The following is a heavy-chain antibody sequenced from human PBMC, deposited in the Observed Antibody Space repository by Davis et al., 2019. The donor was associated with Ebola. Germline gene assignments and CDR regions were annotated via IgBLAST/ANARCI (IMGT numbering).Heavy chain of an antibody. CDR1: EFTFRSYW. CDR3: ARDVGGPAGY. CDR2: IDTDGSTT. D-gene: IGHD1-14*01. V-gene: IGHV3-74*01. J-gene: IGHJ4*02. Sequence: GESLKISCVASEFTFRSYWFHWVRQAPGKGLEWVSRIDTDGSTTNYADSVRGRFTISRDNAKNTLFLQMNSLRADGTAVYYCARDVGGPAGYWGQGTLVTVSS.